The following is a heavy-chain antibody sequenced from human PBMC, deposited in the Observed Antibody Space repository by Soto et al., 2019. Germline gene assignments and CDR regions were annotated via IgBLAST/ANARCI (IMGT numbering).Heavy chain of an antibody. CDR2: INHSGST. CDR1: GGSFSGYY. V-gene: IGHV4-34*01. J-gene: IGHJ6*03. Sequence: SETLSLTCAVYGGSFSGYYWSWIRQPPGKGLEWIGEINHSGSTNYNPSLKSRVTISVDTSKNQFSLKLSSVTAADTAVYYCARTQSSSWQAGIYLYYYYMDVWGKGTTVNVSS. CDR3: ARTQSSSWQAGIYLYYYYMDV. D-gene: IGHD6-13*01.